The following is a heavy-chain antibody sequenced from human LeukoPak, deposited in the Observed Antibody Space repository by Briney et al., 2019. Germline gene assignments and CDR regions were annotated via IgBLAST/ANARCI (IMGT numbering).Heavy chain of an antibody. V-gene: IGHV3-11*04. Sequence: PGRSLRLSCAASGFTVSSNYMSWVRQAPGKGLEWVSYIDGAGSTIHYADSVKGRFTISRDNARNSLYLQMNSLRAEDTAVYYCARDLTPEGTGDADYWGQGTLVTVSS. CDR3: ARDLTPEGTGDADY. CDR1: GFTVSSNY. CDR2: IDGAGSTI. D-gene: IGHD1-1*01. J-gene: IGHJ4*02.